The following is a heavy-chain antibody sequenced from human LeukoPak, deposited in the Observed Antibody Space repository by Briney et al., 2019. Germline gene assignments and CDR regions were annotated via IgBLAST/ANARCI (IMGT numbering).Heavy chain of an antibody. D-gene: IGHD3-22*01. CDR2: IYPGDSDT. V-gene: IGHV5-51*01. J-gene: IGHJ3*02. Sequence: GASVKISCKGSGYSFTSYWIGWVRQMPGKGLEWMGIIYPGDSDTRYSPSFQGQVTISADKSISTAYLQWSSLKASDTAMYYCARHLRYYYDSSGYASDAFDIWGQGTMVTVSS. CDR3: ARHLRYYYDSSGYASDAFDI. CDR1: GYSFTSYW.